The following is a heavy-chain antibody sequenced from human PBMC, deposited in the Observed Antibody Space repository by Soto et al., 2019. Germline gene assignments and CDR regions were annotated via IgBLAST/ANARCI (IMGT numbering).Heavy chain of an antibody. V-gene: IGHV3-23*01. D-gene: IGHD3-9*01. Sequence: EVQLLESGGGLVQPGGSLRLSCVASGFTFGSHAMGWVRQAPGKGLDWVSAISGSGGDTFYADAVKGRFTISRDNSKNTLYLQMNSLRAEDTAVYYCARDLTGDGYFFDYWGQGTLVPVSS. CDR3: ARDLTGDGYFFDY. CDR2: ISGSGGDT. CDR1: GFTFGSHA. J-gene: IGHJ4*02.